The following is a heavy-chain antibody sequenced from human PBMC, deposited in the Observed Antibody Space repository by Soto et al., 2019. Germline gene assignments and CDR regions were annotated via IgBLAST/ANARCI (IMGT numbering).Heavy chain of an antibody. V-gene: IGHV4-30-4*01. CDR3: ARETLT. CDR2: IYYSGST. Sequence: SITSGESYWSWIRQPPGKGLEWIGYIYYSGSTYYNPSLKSRVSISVDTSKNQFSLKLRSVTAADTAVYYCARETLTWGQGTLV. J-gene: IGHJ4*02. CDR1: SITSGESY.